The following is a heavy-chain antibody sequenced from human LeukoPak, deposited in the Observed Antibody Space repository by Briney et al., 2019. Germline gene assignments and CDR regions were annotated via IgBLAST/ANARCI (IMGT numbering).Heavy chain of an antibody. D-gene: IGHD6-19*01. CDR3: SRKIAVADSVYFDY. V-gene: IGHV4-30-4*01. J-gene: IGHJ4*02. CDR1: GGSISSGDYY. CDR2: IYYSGST. Sequence: SETLSLTCTVSGGSISSGDYYWGWIRQPPGKGLEWIGYIYYSGSTYYNPSLKSRVTISVDTSKNQFSLKLSSVTAADTAVYYCSRKIAVADSVYFDYWGQGTLVTVSS.